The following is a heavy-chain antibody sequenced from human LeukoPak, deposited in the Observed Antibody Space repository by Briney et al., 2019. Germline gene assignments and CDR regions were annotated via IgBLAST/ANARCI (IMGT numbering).Heavy chain of an antibody. CDR3: ARVGSGAAAGTIDY. Sequence: PSETLSLTCTVSGGSISSSSYYWGWIRQPPGKGLEWIGSIYYSGSTYYNPSLKSRVTISVDTSKNQFSLKLSPVTAADTAVYYCARVGSGAAAGTIDYWGQGTLVTVSS. V-gene: IGHV4-39*07. CDR2: IYYSGST. J-gene: IGHJ4*02. CDR1: GGSISSSSYY. D-gene: IGHD6-13*01.